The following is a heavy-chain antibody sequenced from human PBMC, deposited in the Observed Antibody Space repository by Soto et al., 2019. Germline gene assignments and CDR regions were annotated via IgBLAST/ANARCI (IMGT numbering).Heavy chain of an antibody. CDR2: IIPIFGTA. D-gene: IGHD6-13*01. Sequence: QVQLVQSGAEVKKPGSSVKVSCKASGGTFSSYAISWVRQAPGQGLEWMGGIIPIFGTANYAQKFQGRVTMTADESTSTAYMEMSSLRSEDAAVYYGARDVIAAAGTAGWGQGTLVTVSS. CDR1: GGTFSSYA. CDR3: ARDVIAAAGTAG. J-gene: IGHJ4*02. V-gene: IGHV1-69*12.